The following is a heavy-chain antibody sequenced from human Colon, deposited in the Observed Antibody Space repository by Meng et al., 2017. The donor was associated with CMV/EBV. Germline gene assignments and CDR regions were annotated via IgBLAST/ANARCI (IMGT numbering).Heavy chain of an antibody. CDR2: IYYSGTT. J-gene: IGHJ1*01. CDR3: ARQLLFTGAYGRGYFLH. V-gene: IGHV4-39*01. Sequence: SETLSLTCTVSGGSISSSSDYWGWIRRPPGKGLEWIGTIYYSGTTYYNPSLTSRVTISVDTSKNQFSLRLSSVTAADTAVYYCARQLLFTGAYGRGYFLHWGQGALVTVSS. CDR1: GGSISSSSDY. D-gene: IGHD2-21*01.